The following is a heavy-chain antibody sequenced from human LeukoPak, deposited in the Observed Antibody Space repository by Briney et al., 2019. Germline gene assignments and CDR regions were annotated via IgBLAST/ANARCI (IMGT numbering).Heavy chain of an antibody. CDR3: ARVPRGKIYMDV. D-gene: IGHD3-10*01. V-gene: IGHV3-66*02. CDR2: IYSGGIT. Sequence: PGGSLRLSCAASGFTVSTNYISWVRQAPGKGLEWVSIIYSGGITYYADSVKGRFTISRDNLQMNSLRAEDTAVYYCARVPRGKIYMDVWGKGTTVTVS. J-gene: IGHJ6*03. CDR1: GFTVSTNY.